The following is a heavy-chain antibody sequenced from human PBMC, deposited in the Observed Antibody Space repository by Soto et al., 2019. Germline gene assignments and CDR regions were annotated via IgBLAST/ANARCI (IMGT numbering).Heavy chain of an antibody. CDR1: GFTFSSHS. Sequence: QVQLVESGGGVVQPGRSLRLSCAASGFTFSSHSMHWVRQAPGKGLEWVAFISNDGGNKLYADSVKGQVTISRDNSKNTLYLQMNSLRAEDTAVYYCAKDQTGGGPHYYYGMDVWGQGTTVTVS. CDR3: AKDQTGGGPHYYYGMDV. D-gene: IGHD3-16*01. CDR2: ISNDGGNK. J-gene: IGHJ6*02. V-gene: IGHV3-30*18.